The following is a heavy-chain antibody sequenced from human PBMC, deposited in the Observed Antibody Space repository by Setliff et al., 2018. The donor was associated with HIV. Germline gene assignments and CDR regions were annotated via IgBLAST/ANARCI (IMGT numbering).Heavy chain of an antibody. CDR2: IHYSGSS. J-gene: IGHJ4*02. CDR3: ARGYTSGYLDY. D-gene: IGHD6-19*01. CDR1: DYAFSAGYL. V-gene: IGHV4-38-2*02. Sequence: LSLTCSVSDYAFSAGYLWGWFRQPPGKGLEWIASIHYSGSSYYMPSLRSRVTISLNTSKNQFSLNLGSVTAADTAVYYCARGYTSGYLDYWGQGTLVTVSS.